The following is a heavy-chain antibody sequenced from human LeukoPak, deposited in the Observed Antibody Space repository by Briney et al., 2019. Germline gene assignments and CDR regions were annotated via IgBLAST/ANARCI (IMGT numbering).Heavy chain of an antibody. D-gene: IGHD4-11*01. J-gene: IGHJ4*02. CDR3: VKAPITTSSY. CDR1: GFTFSDYW. V-gene: IGHV3-74*01. CDR2: MNTDGSII. Sequence: GGSLRLSCAASGFTFSDYWMHWVRQAPGKGPVWVSRMNTDGSIITYGDSVKGRFTVSRDNAKSTLYLQMDSLRADDTAVYYCVKAPITTSSYGGQGTLVTVPS.